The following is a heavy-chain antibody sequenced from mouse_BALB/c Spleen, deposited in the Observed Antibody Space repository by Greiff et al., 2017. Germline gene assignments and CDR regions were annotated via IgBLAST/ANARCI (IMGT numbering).Heavy chain of an antibody. CDR1: GYTFTNYW. CDR3: ASRITTVVPYYFDY. Sequence: VQLQESGAELVRPGTSVKISCKASGYTFTNYWLGWVKQRPGHGLEWIGDIYPGGGYTNYNEKFKGKATLTADTSSSTAYMQLSSLTSEDSAVYFCASRITTVVPYYFDYWGQGTTLTVSS. J-gene: IGHJ2*01. D-gene: IGHD1-1*01. CDR2: IYPGGGYT. V-gene: IGHV1-63*02.